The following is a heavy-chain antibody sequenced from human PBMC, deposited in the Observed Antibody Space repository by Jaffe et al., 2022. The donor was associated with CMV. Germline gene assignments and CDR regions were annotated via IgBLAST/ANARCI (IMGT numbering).Heavy chain of an antibody. J-gene: IGHJ4*02. CDR3: TTAWDDFWSGYYFDY. CDR1: GFTFSNAW. V-gene: IGHV3-15*01. D-gene: IGHD3-3*01. CDR2: IKSKTDGGTT. Sequence: EVQLVESGGGLVKPGGSLRLSCAASGFTFSNAWMSWVRQAPGKGLEWVGRIKSKTDGGTTDYAAPVKGRFTISRDDSKNTLYLQMNSLKTEDTAVYYCTTAWDDFWSGYYFDYWGQGTLVTVSS.